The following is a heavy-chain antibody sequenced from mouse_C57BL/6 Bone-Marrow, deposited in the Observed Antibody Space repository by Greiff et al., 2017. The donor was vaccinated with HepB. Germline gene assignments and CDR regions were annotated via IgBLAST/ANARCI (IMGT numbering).Heavy chain of an antibody. J-gene: IGHJ1*03. CDR3: ASSYYYGSSPYWYFDV. V-gene: IGHV5-4*03. CDR2: ISDGGSYT. D-gene: IGHD1-1*01. Sequence: EVMLVESWGGLVKPGGSLKLSCAASGFTFSSYAMSWVRQTPEKRLEWVATISDGGSYTYYPDNVKGRFTISRDNAKNNLYLQMSHLKSEDTAMYYCASSYYYGSSPYWYFDVWGTGTTVTVSS. CDR1: GFTFSSYA.